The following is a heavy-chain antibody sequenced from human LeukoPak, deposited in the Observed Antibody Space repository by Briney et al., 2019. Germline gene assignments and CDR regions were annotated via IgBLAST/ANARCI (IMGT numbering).Heavy chain of an antibody. CDR3: AEVSTVSSLSSGYYPIDY. V-gene: IGHV3-23*01. CDR1: GFTFSRNW. Sequence: GGSLRLSCAASGFTFSRNWMHWVRQAPGKGLVWVSVISGSGGSTDYADSVKGRFTISRDNSKNALYLQMNSLRAEDTAVYYCAEVSTVSSLSSGYYPIDYWGQGTLVTVSS. D-gene: IGHD3-22*01. CDR2: ISGSGGST. J-gene: IGHJ4*02.